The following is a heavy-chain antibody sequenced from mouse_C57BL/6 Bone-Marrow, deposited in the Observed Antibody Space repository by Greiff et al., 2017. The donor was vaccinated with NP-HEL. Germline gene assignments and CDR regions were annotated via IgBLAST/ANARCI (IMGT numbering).Heavy chain of an antibody. CDR2: IDPNSGGT. CDR1: GYTFTSYW. Sequence: QVQLQQPGAELVKPGASVKLSCKASGYTFTSYWMHWVKQRPGRGLEWIGMIDPNSGGTKYNEKFKSKATLTVDKPSSTAYMQLSSLTSEDSAVYYCARVNYDYDDWALDDWGKGTTVTVSS. V-gene: IGHV1-72*01. D-gene: IGHD2-4*01. CDR3: ARVNYDYDDWALDD. J-gene: IGHJ1*03.